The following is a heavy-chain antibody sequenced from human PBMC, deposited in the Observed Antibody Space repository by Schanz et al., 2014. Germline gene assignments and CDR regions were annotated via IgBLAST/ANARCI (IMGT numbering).Heavy chain of an antibody. D-gene: IGHD3-10*01. J-gene: IGHJ3*02. Sequence: EVQLLESGGTLVRPGGSLRLSCAASGFTFSSYAMSWVRQAPGKGLEWVSAISGSGGSTYYADSVKGRFTISRDNSKNTLYLQMNSLRPEDTAVYYCAKGRFGELSAFDIWGQGTMVTVSS. CDR2: ISGSGGST. CDR1: GFTFSSYA. V-gene: IGHV3-23*01. CDR3: AKGRFGELSAFDI.